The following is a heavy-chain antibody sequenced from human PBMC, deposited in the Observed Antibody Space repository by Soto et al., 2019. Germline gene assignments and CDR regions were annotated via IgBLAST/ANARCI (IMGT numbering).Heavy chain of an antibody. CDR2: INPKSGGT. Sequence: ASVKVSCKASGYTFSGFYMHWVRQAPGQGLEWMGWINPKSGGTMYPQKFQGRVTMTWDTSISTAYMALTRLRSDDTAVYYCARDLAKGGGSAGFDYWGQGTLVTASP. CDR3: ARDLAKGGGSAGFDY. CDR1: GYTFSGFY. D-gene: IGHD1-26*01. V-gene: IGHV1-2*02. J-gene: IGHJ4*02.